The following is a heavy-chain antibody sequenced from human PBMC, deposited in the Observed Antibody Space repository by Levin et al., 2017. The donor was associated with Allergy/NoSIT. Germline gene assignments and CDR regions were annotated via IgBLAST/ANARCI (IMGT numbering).Heavy chain of an antibody. CDR1: GFTVSSNY. Sequence: RGESLKISCAASGFTVSSNYMSWVRQAPGKGLEWVSVIYSGGSTYYADSVKGRFTISRDNSKNTLYLQMNSLRAEDTAVYYCARDPILESDYYNYWGQGTLVTVSS. J-gene: IGHJ4*02. D-gene: IGHD2-2*02. V-gene: IGHV3-66*01. CDR2: IYSGGST. CDR3: ARDPILESDYYNY.